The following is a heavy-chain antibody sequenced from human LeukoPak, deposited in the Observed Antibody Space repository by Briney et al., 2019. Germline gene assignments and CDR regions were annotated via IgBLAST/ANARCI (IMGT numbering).Heavy chain of an antibody. Sequence: SETLSLTCAVYGGSFSGYYWSWIRQPPGKGLEWIGEINHSGSTNYNPSLKSRVTISVDTSKNQFSLKLTSVTAADTAVYHCARLDSGSWYFDYWGQGTLVTVSS. CDR3: ARLDSGSWYFDY. CDR2: INHSGST. J-gene: IGHJ4*02. V-gene: IGHV4-34*01. CDR1: GGSFSGYY. D-gene: IGHD6-13*01.